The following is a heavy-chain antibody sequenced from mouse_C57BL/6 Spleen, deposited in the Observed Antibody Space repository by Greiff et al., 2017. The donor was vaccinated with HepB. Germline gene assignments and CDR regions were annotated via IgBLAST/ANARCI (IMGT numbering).Heavy chain of an antibody. J-gene: IGHJ3*01. CDR1: GFTFTDYY. CDR3: ARYNRREGFAY. CDR2: IRNKANGYTT. Sequence: EVQLVESGGGLVQPGGSLSLSCAASGFTFTDYYMSWVRQPPGKALEWLGFIRNKANGYTTEYSASVKGRFTISRDNSQSILYLQMNALRAEDSATYYCARYNRREGFAYWGQGTLVTVSA. V-gene: IGHV7-3*01.